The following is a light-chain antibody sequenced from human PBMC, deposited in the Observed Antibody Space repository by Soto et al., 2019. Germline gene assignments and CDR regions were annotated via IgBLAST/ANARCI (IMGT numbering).Light chain of an antibody. CDR1: QSVSSS. Sequence: EIVLTQSPDTLSLSPGERATLSCRASQSVSSSLAWYQQKPGQAPRLLIYDASNRATGIPARFSGSGSGTDFTLAISSLEPEDFAVYYCQRRSNWPPEVTSGPGTKVDIE. CDR3: QRRSNWPPEVT. V-gene: IGKV3-11*01. CDR2: DAS. J-gene: IGKJ3*01.